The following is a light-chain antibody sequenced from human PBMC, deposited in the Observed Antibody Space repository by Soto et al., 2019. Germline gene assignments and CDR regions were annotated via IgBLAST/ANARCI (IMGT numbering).Light chain of an antibody. J-gene: IGKJ1*01. CDR1: QSVSSSY. CDR2: GAS. V-gene: IGKV3-20*01. Sequence: EIVMTQSPATLSVSPWERATLSCRASQSVSSSYLAWYQQKPGQAPRLLIYGASSRATGIPDRFSGSGSGTDFTLTISRLEAEDFAVHYCQQYLSSPWTFGQATKVDIK. CDR3: QQYLSSPWT.